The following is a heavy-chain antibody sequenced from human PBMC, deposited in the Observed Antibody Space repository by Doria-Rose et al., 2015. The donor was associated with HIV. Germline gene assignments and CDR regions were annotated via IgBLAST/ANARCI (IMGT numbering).Heavy chain of an antibody. CDR2: IFSDDER. V-gene: IGHV2-26*01. D-gene: IGHD6-13*01. CDR3: ARIKSSRWYHKYYFDF. Sequence: QVTLKESGPVLVKPTETLTLTCTVSGVSLSSPGMGVSWIRQPPGKALEWLANIFSDDERSHKTSLKSKLTISMVTAKSQVVHTMTDMDPVDTATYYCARIKSSRWYHKYYFDFWGQGTLVIVSA. CDR1: GVSLSSPGMG. J-gene: IGHJ4*02.